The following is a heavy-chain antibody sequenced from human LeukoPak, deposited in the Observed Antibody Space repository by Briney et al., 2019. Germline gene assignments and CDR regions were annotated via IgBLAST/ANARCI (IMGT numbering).Heavy chain of an antibody. CDR2: IYYSGST. D-gene: IGHD2-21*02. Sequence: PSETLSLTCTVSGGSISSYYWSWIRQPPGKGLEWIGYIYYSGSTNYNPSLKSRVTISVDTSKNQFSLKLSSVTAADTAVYYCAGAYCGGDCYLRQFDYWGQGTLVTVSS. CDR1: GGSISSYY. J-gene: IGHJ4*02. CDR3: AGAYCGGDCYLRQFDY. V-gene: IGHV4-59*01.